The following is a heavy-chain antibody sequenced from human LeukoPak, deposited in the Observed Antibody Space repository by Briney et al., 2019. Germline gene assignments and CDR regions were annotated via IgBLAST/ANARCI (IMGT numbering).Heavy chain of an antibody. CDR1: GFTFDNYA. J-gene: IGHJ4*02. Sequence: PGGSLRLSCAASGFTFDNYAMHWVRQAPGKGLEWVSLIPGDGRNTKFADSVKGRFTISRDNSKNSLYLQMNSLRTEDTAFYYCAKDRGSGWDFDYWGQGTLVTVSS. CDR2: IPGDGRNT. V-gene: IGHV3-43*02. CDR3: AKDRGSGWDFDY. D-gene: IGHD6-19*01.